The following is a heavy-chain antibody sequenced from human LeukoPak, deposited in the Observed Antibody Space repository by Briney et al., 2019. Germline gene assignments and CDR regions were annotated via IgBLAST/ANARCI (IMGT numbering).Heavy chain of an antibody. CDR2: INHSGST. CDR3: ARGVVGYCSGGSCYRGGYYYYYYMDV. V-gene: IGHV4-34*01. Sequence: PSETLSLTCAVYGGSFSGYYWSWIRQPPGKGLEWIGEINHSGSTNYNPSLKSRVTISVDTSKNQFSLKLSSVTAADTAVYYCARGVVGYCSGGSCYRGGYYYYYYMDVWGKGTTVTISS. CDR1: GGSFSGYY. J-gene: IGHJ6*03. D-gene: IGHD2-15*01.